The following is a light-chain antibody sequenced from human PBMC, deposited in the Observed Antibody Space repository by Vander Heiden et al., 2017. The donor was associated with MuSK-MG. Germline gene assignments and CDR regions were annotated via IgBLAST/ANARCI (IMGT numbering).Light chain of an antibody. J-gene: IGKJ3*01. V-gene: IGKV4-1*01. CDR2: WAS. CDR3: QQVDSTPFT. Sequence: DIVMTQSPDSLAVSLGERATINCKSSQSVLYSSNNKNYLAWYQQKPGQPPKLLIYWASTRESGVPDRFSGSGSGTDFTLTISSLQAEDVAVYYCQQVDSTPFTFGHGTKVDIK. CDR1: QSVLYSSNNKNY.